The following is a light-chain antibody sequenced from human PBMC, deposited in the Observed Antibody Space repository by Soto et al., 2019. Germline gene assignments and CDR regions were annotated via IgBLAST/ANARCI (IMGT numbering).Light chain of an antibody. Sequence: QPVLTQSPSASASLGASVKLTCTLSSGHSSYAIAWYQQQPEKGPRYLMNLNSDGSHSKGDGIPDRFSGSSSGAEHYLTISSLQSEDEADYYCQTWGTGAWEFGGGTKLTVL. J-gene: IGLJ3*02. V-gene: IGLV4-69*01. CDR3: QTWGTGAWE. CDR2: LNSDGSH. CDR1: SGHSSYA.